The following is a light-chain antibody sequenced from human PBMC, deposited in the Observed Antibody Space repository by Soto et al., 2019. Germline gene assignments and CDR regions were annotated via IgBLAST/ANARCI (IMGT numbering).Light chain of an antibody. J-gene: IGKJ1*01. Sequence: DIHMTQSPSTLSAFVGDRYTITCRASQSIGRWLAWYQQKPGKAPKLLIYDASSLESGVPSRFSGSGSGTEFTLTISSLQPDDFATYYCQQYNTYSPERTFGQGTKVDIK. V-gene: IGKV1-5*01. CDR3: QQYNTYSPERT. CDR2: DAS. CDR1: QSIGRW.